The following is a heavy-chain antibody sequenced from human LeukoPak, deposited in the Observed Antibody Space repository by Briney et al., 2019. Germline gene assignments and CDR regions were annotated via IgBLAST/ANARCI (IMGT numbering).Heavy chain of an antibody. Sequence: SETLSLTCTVSGGSISSGSYYWNWIRQPAGKGLEWIGRIYTSGSTNYNPSLKSRVTISLDTSKNQFSLKLSSVTAADTAVYYCARVRSYGSGSYPYYFDYWGQGTLVTVSS. D-gene: IGHD3-10*01. CDR1: GGSISSGSYY. V-gene: IGHV4-61*02. CDR3: ARVRSYGSGSYPYYFDY. CDR2: IYTSGST. J-gene: IGHJ4*02.